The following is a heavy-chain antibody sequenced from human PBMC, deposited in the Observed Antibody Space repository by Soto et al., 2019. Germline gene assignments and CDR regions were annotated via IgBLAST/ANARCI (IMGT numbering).Heavy chain of an antibody. J-gene: IGHJ3*02. CDR3: ARPPYGIVGATSAFDI. Sequence: ASVKVSCKASGYTFTSYGISWVRQAPGQGLEWMGWISAYNGNTNYAQKLQGRVTMTTDTSTSTVYMELRSLRSDDTAVYYCARPPYGIVGATSAFDIWGQGTMVTVSS. V-gene: IGHV1-18*01. CDR1: GYTFTSYG. D-gene: IGHD1-26*01. CDR2: ISAYNGNT.